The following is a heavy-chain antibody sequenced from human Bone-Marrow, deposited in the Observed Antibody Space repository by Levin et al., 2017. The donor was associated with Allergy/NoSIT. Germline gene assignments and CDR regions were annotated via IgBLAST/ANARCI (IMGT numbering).Heavy chain of an antibody. J-gene: IGHJ2*01. CDR1: GDSVSSNSAA. Sequence: SETLSLTCAISGDSVSSNSAAWNWIRQSPSRGLEWLGRTYYRSKWSNDYAVSVKSRIAINSDTSKNQFSLLLNSVTPEDTAVYYCARAPMGGGYFDLWGRGTLVTVSS. D-gene: IGHD2-8*01. CDR3: ARAPMGGGYFDL. CDR2: TYYRSKWSN. V-gene: IGHV6-1*01.